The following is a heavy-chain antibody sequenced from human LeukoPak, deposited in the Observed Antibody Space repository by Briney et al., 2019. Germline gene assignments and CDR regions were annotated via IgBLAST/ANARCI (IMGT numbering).Heavy chain of an antibody. Sequence: ASVKVSCKASGYTFTSYGISWVRQAPGQGLEWMGWISAYNGNTNYAQKLQGRVTMTTDTSTSTAFMELRSLRSDDTAVYYCARGPANRYYYGSGSYYDFDYWGQGTLVTVSS. CDR1: GYTFTSYG. CDR2: ISAYNGNT. V-gene: IGHV1-18*01. J-gene: IGHJ4*02. CDR3: ARGPANRYYYGSGSYYDFDY. D-gene: IGHD3-10*01.